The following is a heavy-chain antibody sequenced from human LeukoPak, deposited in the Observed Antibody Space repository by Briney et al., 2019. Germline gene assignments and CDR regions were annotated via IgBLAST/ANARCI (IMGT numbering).Heavy chain of an antibody. J-gene: IGHJ6*02. CDR2: IIPILGIA. D-gene: IGHD1-26*01. Sequence: GASVKVSCKASGGTFSSYAISWVRQAPGQGLEWMGRIIPILGIANYAQKFQGGVTITADKSTSTAYMELSSLRSEDTAVYYCARLVGDADGVPDYYGMDVWGQGTTVTVSS. V-gene: IGHV1-69*04. CDR3: ARLVGDADGVPDYYGMDV. CDR1: GGTFSSYA.